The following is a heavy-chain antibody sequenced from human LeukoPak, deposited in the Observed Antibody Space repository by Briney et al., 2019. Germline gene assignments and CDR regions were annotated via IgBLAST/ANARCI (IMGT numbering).Heavy chain of an antibody. V-gene: IGHV3-49*03. D-gene: IGHD6-19*01. CDR1: GFTFGDYA. CDR2: IRSKAYGGTT. CDR3: TRDSAGYSSGWYVVY. J-gene: IGHJ4*02. Sequence: GGSLRLSCTASGFTFGDYAMSWFRQAPGKGLEWVGFIRSKAYGGTTEYAASVKGRFTISRDDSKSIAYLQMNSLKTEDTAVYYCTRDSAGYSSGWYVVYWGQGTLVTVSS.